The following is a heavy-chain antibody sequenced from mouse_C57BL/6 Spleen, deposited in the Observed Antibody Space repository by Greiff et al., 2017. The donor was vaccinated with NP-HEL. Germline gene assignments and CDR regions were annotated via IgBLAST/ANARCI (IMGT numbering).Heavy chain of an antibody. CDR1: GYTFTDYH. Sequence: EVQLQQSGPELVKPGASVKIPCKASGYTFTDYHMDWVKQSHGKSLEWIGDINPNNGGTIYNQKFKGKATLIVDKSSSTAYMELRSLTSEDTAVYYLAGRWGDGWGVAYWSQGTLFTVSA. V-gene: IGHV1-18*01. J-gene: IGHJ3*01. CDR2: INPNNGGT. CDR3: AGRWGDGWGVAY. D-gene: IGHD1-2*01.